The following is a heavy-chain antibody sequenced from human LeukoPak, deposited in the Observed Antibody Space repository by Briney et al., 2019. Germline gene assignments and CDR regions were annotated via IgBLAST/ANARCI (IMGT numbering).Heavy chain of an antibody. V-gene: IGHV3-9*01. D-gene: IGHD3-10*01. CDR3: AKAYYYGSGSPTHFDY. CDR2: ISWNSGSI. CDR1: GFTFDDYA. Sequence: PGRSLRLSCAASGFTFDDYAMHWVRHAPGKGLEWVSGISWNSGSIGYADSVKGRFTISRDNAKNSLYLQMNSLRAEDTALYYCAKAYYYGSGSPTHFDYWGQGTLVTVSS. J-gene: IGHJ4*02.